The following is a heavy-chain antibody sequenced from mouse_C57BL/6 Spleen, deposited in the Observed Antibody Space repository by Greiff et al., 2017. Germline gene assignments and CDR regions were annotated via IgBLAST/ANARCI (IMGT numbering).Heavy chain of an antibody. CDR2: INPNYGTT. J-gene: IGHJ4*01. CDR1: GYSFTDYN. D-gene: IGHD1-1*01. V-gene: IGHV1-39*01. CDR3: YYGSSSYYAMNY. Sequence: VQLKESGPELVKPGASVKISCKASGYSFTDYNMNWVKQSNGKSLEWIGVINPNYGTTSYNQKFKGKATLTVDQSSSTAYMQLNSLTSEDSAVYYCYYGSSSYYAMNYWGQGTSVTVAS.